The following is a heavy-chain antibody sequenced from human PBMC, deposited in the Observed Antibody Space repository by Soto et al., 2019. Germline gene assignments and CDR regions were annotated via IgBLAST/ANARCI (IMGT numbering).Heavy chain of an antibody. CDR3: ASPYGVDAFDI. CDR2: IIPILGIA. CDR1: GGTFSSYT. V-gene: IGHV1-69*02. D-gene: IGHD4-17*01. J-gene: IGHJ3*02. Sequence: GASVKVSCKASGGTFSSYTISWVRQAPGQGLEWMGRIIPILGIANYAQKFQGRVTMTRNTSISTAYMELSSLRSEDTAVYYCASPYGVDAFDIWGQGTMVTVSS.